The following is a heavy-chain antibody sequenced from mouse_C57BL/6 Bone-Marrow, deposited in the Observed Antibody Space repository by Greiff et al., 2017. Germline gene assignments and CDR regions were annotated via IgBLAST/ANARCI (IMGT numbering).Heavy chain of an antibody. CDR3: ASSYYDYDGAY. CDR1: GFTFSDYG. J-gene: IGHJ3*01. Sequence: EVQLVESGGGLVKPGGSLKLSCAASGFTFSDYGMHWVRQAPEKGLEWVAYISSGSSTIYYADTVQGRFTISRDNAKNTLFLQMTSLRSEDTAMYYCASSYYDYDGAYWGQGTLVTVSA. D-gene: IGHD2-4*01. CDR2: ISSGSSTI. V-gene: IGHV5-17*01.